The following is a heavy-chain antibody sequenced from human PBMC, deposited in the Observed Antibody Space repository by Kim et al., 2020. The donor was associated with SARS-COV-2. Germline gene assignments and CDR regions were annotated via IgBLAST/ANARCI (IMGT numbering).Heavy chain of an antibody. CDR2: IYYSGST. V-gene: IGHV4-39*01. CDR1: GGSISSSSYY. J-gene: IGHJ5*02. CDR3: ARHVTGYSSGWNWFDP. Sequence: SETLSLTCTVSGGSISSSSYYWGWIRQPPGKGLEWIGSIYYSGSTYYNPSFKSRVTISVNTSKNQFSLKLSSVTAADTAVYYCARHVTGYSSGWNWFDPWGQGTLVTVSS. D-gene: IGHD6-19*01.